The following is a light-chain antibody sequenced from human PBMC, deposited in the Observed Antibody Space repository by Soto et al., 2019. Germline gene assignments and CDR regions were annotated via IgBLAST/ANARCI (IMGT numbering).Light chain of an antibody. CDR1: SSDVGSYNR. J-gene: IGLJ2*01. Sequence: QSALTQPPSVSGSPGQSVTISCTGTSSDVGSYNRVSWYQQPPGTAPKLMIYEVSNRPSGVPDRFSGSKSGNTASLTISGLQVEDEADYYCSLYTSSSFVVFGGGTKLTVL. V-gene: IGLV2-18*01. CDR2: EVS. CDR3: SLYTSSSFVV.